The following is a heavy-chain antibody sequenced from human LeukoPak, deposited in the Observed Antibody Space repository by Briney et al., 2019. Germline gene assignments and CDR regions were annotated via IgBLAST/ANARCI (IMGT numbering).Heavy chain of an antibody. V-gene: IGHV1-69*06. CDR2: IIPIFGTA. D-gene: IGHD1-7*01. CDR3: ARGGRELELLSKFDY. Sequence: SVKVSCKASGYTFTSYDISWVRQAPGQGLEWMGGIIPIFGTANYAQKFQGRVTITADKSTSTAYMELSSLRSEDTAVYYCARGGRELELLSKFDYWGQGTLVTVSS. CDR1: GYTFTSYD. J-gene: IGHJ4*02.